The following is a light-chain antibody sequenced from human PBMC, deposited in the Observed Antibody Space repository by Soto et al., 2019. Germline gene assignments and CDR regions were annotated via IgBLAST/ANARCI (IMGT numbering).Light chain of an antibody. CDR3: QQYNSWT. J-gene: IGKJ1*01. CDR1: QSISSW. V-gene: IGKV1-5*01. CDR2: DAS. Sequence: DIQMTQSPSTLSASVGDRVTITCRASQSISSWLAWYQQKPGKAPKLLIYDASSLESGVPSRFSSSGSGTEFTLTISSLQPDDFATYYCQQYNSWTFGQGTKV.